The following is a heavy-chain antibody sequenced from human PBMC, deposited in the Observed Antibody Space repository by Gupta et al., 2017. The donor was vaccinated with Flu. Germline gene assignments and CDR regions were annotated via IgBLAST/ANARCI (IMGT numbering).Heavy chain of an antibody. Sequence: QVQLVQSGAEVKKPGASVKVSCKASGYTFTSYYMHWVRQAPGQGLEWMGIINPSGGSTSYAQKFQGRVTMTRDTSTSTVYMELSSLRSEDTAVYYCARDKGTIAARPAGVGGYGMDVWGQGTTVTVSS. D-gene: IGHD6-6*01. CDR2: INPSGGST. V-gene: IGHV1-46*01. CDR1: GYTFTSYY. CDR3: ARDKGTIAARPAGVGGYGMDV. J-gene: IGHJ6*02.